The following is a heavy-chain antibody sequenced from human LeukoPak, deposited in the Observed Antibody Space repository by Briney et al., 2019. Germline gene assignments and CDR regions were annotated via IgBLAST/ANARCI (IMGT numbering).Heavy chain of an antibody. D-gene: IGHD6-13*01. V-gene: IGHV3-23*01. Sequence: GGSLRLSCAASGFSFSTYGMSWVRQAPGKGLEWVSTISGSGGSTYYADSVKGRFTISRDNSKNTLSLQMNSLRAEDTAVYYCAKASSSSWYLFDYWGQGALVIVSS. CDR1: GFSFSTYG. CDR2: ISGSGGST. J-gene: IGHJ4*02. CDR3: AKASSSSWYLFDY.